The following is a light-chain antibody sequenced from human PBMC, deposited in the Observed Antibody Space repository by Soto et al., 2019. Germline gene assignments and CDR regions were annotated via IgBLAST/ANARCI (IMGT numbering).Light chain of an antibody. CDR2: DVT. CDR3: SSYAGSYILGV. J-gene: IGLJ3*02. CDR1: SSDVGGYDF. Sequence: QSVLAQHRSVSGSPGQSVTLSCTGTSSDVGGYDFVSWYQQYPGKAPKLIIFDVTERTSGVRDRFSGSKSGNSASLTISGLQAEDEADYYCSSYAGSYILGVFGGGTKLTVL. V-gene: IGLV2-11*01.